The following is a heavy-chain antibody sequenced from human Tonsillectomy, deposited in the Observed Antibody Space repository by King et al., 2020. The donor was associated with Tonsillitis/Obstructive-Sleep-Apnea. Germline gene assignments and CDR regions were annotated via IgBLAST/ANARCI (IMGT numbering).Heavy chain of an antibody. D-gene: IGHD6-13*01. Sequence: EVQLVESGGGLVQPGRSLRLSCAASGFTFDDYAMHWVRQAPGKGLEWVSGITWNSGSIGYADSVKGRFTISRDNAKNSLYLQMNSLRAEDTALYYCAKDMRGGRIAAAWDYWGQGTLVTVSS. CDR1: GFTFDDYA. J-gene: IGHJ4*02. V-gene: IGHV3-9*01. CDR3: AKDMRGGRIAAAWDY. CDR2: ITWNSGSI.